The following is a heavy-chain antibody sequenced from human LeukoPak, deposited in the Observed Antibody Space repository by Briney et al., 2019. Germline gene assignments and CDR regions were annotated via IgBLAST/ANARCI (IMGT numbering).Heavy chain of an antibody. Sequence: ASVKVSCKASGYTFNGYYMHWVRQAPGQGLEWMGWINPNSGGTNYAQKFQGRVTMTRDTSISTAYMELSRLRSDDTAVYYCARGGWFGELTAFDYWGQGTLVTVSS. CDR2: INPNSGGT. V-gene: IGHV1-2*02. D-gene: IGHD3-10*01. CDR3: ARGGWFGELTAFDY. J-gene: IGHJ4*02. CDR1: GYTFNGYY.